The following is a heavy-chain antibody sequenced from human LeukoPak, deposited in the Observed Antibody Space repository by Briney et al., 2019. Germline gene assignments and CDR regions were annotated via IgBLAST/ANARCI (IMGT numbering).Heavy chain of an antibody. CDR1: GFTFSSYS. CDR2: ISSSGSTI. CDR3: ATWGVYGVSWFDP. V-gene: IGHV3-48*04. Sequence: GGSLRLSCAAPGFTFSSYSMNWVRQAPGKGLEWVSYISSSGSTIYYADSVKGRFTISRDNAKNSLYLQMNSLRAEDTAVYYCATWGVYGVSWFDPWGQGTLVTVSS. D-gene: IGHD4-17*01. J-gene: IGHJ5*02.